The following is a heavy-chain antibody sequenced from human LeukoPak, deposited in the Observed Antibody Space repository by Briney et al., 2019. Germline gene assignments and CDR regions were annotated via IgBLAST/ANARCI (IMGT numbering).Heavy chain of an antibody. D-gene: IGHD3-9*01. CDR2: IYHTGAT. J-gene: IGHJ5*02. CDR1: GYSISRGYF. Sequence: PSETLSLTCAVSGYSISRGYFWVWIRQPPGKGLEWIGSIYHTGATYYNPSLRSPVTISVDTSKNEFSLELNSVTAADTAVYYCARDLGLTISDNWFDHWGQGTLVTVSS. CDR3: ARDLGLTISDNWFDH. V-gene: IGHV4-38-2*02.